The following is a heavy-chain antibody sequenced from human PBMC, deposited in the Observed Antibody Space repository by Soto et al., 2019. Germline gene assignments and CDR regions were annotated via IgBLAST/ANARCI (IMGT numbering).Heavy chain of an antibody. D-gene: IGHD3-22*01. CDR2: FDPEDGET. J-gene: IGHJ4*02. CDR1: GYTLTELS. CDR3: ATCTKYYYDSSGYYYPYDY. V-gene: IGHV1-24*01. Sequence: RASVKVSCKVSGYTLTELSMHWVRQAPGKGLEWMGGFDPEDGETIYAQKFQGRVTMTEDTSTDTAYMELSSLRSEDTAVFYCATCTKYYYDSSGYYYPYDYWGQRTLVTVSS.